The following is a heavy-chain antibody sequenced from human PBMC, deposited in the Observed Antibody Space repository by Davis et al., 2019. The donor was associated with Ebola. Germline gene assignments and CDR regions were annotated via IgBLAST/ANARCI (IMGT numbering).Heavy chain of an antibody. V-gene: IGHV1-46*01. CDR2: INPSGGSS. D-gene: IGHD5-24*01. J-gene: IGHJ4*02. Sequence: ASVKVSCKASGYTFTSHYMHWVRQAPGQGLEWMGIINPSGGSSSYAQKFQGRVTMTRDTSTSTVYMELSSLRSEATAVYYCARRDGYNLYYFDYWGQGTLVTVSS. CDR3: ARRDGYNLYYFDY. CDR1: GYTFTSHY.